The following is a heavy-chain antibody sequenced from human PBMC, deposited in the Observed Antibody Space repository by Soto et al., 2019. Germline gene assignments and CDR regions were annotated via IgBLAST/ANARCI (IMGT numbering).Heavy chain of an antibody. Sequence: QVQLVQSGAEVKKPGSSVKVSCKASGGTFSSYAISWVRQAPGQGLEWMGWISAYNGNTNYAQKLQGRVTMTTDTSTSTAYMELRSLRSDDTAVYYCARDIVVVPAARGGSDYWGQGTLVTVSS. D-gene: IGHD2-2*01. CDR1: GGTFSSYA. J-gene: IGHJ4*02. V-gene: IGHV1-18*01. CDR2: ISAYNGNT. CDR3: ARDIVVVPAARGGSDY.